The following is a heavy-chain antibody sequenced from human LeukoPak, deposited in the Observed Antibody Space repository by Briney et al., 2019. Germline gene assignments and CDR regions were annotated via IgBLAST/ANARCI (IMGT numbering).Heavy chain of an antibody. CDR1: GFTFSDYG. Sequence: GGSLRLSCVASGFTFSDYGMHWVRQAPGKGLEWVGFISYDGSKKYYADSVKGRFTISRDNSKNTLYLQMNSLRAEDTAVYYCAKRGYYGSYYYLDYWGQGTLVTVSS. D-gene: IGHD1-26*01. CDR3: AKRGYYGSYYYLDY. V-gene: IGHV3-30*18. J-gene: IGHJ4*02. CDR2: ISYDGSKK.